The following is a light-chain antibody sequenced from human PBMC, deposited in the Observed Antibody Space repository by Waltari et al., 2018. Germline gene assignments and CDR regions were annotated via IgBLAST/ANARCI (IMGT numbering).Light chain of an antibody. Sequence: QSALTQPPSAPGPPGQSVTTSCTAPSSHFGNYTFVSWYQQHPGKAPKVIIYEVTKRSSGVPDRFSGSKSGNTASLTVSGLQAEDEADYYCSSFAGRWVFGGGTKLTVL. CDR2: EVT. CDR3: SSFAGRWV. CDR1: SSHFGNYTF. J-gene: IGLJ3*02. V-gene: IGLV2-8*01.